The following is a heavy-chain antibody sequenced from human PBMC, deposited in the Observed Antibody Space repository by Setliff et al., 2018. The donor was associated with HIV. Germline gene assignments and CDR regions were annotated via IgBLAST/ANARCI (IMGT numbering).Heavy chain of an antibody. CDR1: GGSISSSSSY. CDR3: ARGGSGNSYNGAFDY. D-gene: IGHD3-10*01. J-gene: IGHJ4*02. CDR2: IYTSGST. V-gene: IGHV4-61*05. Sequence: SETLSLTCTVSGGSISSSSSYWGWIRQPPGKGLEWIGIIYTSGSTNYNPSLKSRLTISLDTKNQFSLKLSSVTAADTAVYYCARGGSGNSYNGAFDYWGQGTLVTVSS.